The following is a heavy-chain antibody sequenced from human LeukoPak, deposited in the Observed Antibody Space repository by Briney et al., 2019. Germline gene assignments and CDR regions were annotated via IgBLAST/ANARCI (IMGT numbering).Heavy chain of an antibody. CDR3: ARDSDPDSSSWFDY. CDR1: GYTFTKYY. J-gene: IGHJ4*02. CDR2: INPSVGTT. D-gene: IGHD6-13*01. Sequence: GASVKVSCKASGYTFTKYYIHWVRQAPGQGLEWMGIINPSVGTTSYTQNFQGRVTMTRDMSTSTVYMELSGLKSKDTAVYYCARDSDPDSSSWFDYWGQGTLVTVSS. V-gene: IGHV1-46*01.